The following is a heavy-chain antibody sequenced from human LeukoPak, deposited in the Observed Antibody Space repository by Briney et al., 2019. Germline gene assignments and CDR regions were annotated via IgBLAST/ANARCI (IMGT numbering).Heavy chain of an antibody. CDR3: AKSHSVAQRGYFDY. J-gene: IGHJ4*02. CDR1: GFTFSTYA. CDR2: VANSGGDT. D-gene: IGHD4-23*01. Sequence: PGGSLRLSCAASGFTFSTYAMSWVRQAPGKGLEWVSTVANSGGDTYYADSVRGRFTISRDNSRNTVYLQINSLRAEHTAVYYCAKSHSVAQRGYFDYWGQGTLVTVSS. V-gene: IGHV3-23*01.